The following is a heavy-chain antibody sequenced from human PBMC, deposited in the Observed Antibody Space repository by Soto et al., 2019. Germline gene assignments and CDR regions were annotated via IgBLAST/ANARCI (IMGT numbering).Heavy chain of an antibody. J-gene: IGHJ3*02. Sequence: ASVKVSCKASGYTFTSYGISWVRQAPGQGLEWMGWISAYNGNTNYAQKLQGRVTMTTDTSTSTAYMELRSLRSDDTAVYYCARATPSLIAVAGADAFDIWGQGTMVTVSS. V-gene: IGHV1-18*01. CDR3: ARATPSLIAVAGADAFDI. CDR1: GYTFTSYG. D-gene: IGHD6-19*01. CDR2: ISAYNGNT.